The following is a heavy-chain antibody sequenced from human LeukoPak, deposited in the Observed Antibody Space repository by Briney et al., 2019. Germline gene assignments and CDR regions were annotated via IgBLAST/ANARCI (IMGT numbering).Heavy chain of an antibody. CDR1: GGSISSGGYS. CDR3: ATGIGRDLDAFDI. CDR2: IYHSGST. J-gene: IGHJ3*02. Sequence: PSETLSLTCAVSGGSISSGGYSWSWIRQPPGKGLEWIGYIYHSGSTYYNPALKSRVTISVDRSKNQFSLMLSSVPAADTAVYYCATGIGRDLDAFDIWGQGTLVTVSS. D-gene: IGHD3/OR15-3a*01. V-gene: IGHV4-30-2*01.